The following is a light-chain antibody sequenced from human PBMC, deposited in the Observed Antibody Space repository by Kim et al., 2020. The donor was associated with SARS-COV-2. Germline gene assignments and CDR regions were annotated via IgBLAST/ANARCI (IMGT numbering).Light chain of an antibody. J-gene: IGKJ3*01. V-gene: IGKV1-17*01. CDR2: GTS. CDR3: LQHNSYPLT. CDR1: QDIRNE. Sequence: ASVGDRITITCRASQDIRNELGWYQQKPGKAPKRLIYGTSTLQSGVSSRFSGSGSGTEFTLTISSLQPEDFATYYCLQHNSYPLTFGPGTKVDIK.